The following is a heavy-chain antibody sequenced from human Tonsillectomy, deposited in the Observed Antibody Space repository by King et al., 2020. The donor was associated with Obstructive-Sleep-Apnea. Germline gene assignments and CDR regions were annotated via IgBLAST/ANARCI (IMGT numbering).Heavy chain of an antibody. CDR2: MYYSGNT. CDR1: GGSISNYY. J-gene: IGHJ4*02. V-gene: IGHV4-59*08. CDR3: ARHRGVEDYGGYGDYFDY. Sequence: QLQESGPGLVKPSETLSLTCTVSGGSISNYYWSWIRQPPGKGLDWIGYMYYSGNTNFNPSLKSRVTISADTSKIQFSLSLSSVTAADTAVYYCARHRGVEDYGGYGDYFDYWGQGTLVTVSS. D-gene: IGHD4/OR15-4a*01.